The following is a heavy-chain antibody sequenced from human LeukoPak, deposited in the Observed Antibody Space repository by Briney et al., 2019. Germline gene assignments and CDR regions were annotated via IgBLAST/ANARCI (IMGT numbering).Heavy chain of an antibody. CDR1: GFTFSSYG. J-gene: IGHJ3*02. CDR2: ISSSNSYI. Sequence: GGSLRLSCAASGFTFSSYGMHWVRQAPGKGLEWVSSISSSNSYIFYADSVKGRFTISRDNAKNSLYLQMNSLRVEDTAVYYCARTRGYCSGGSCSQVAFDIWGQGTMVTVSS. D-gene: IGHD2-15*01. V-gene: IGHV3-21*01. CDR3: ARTRGYCSGGSCSQVAFDI.